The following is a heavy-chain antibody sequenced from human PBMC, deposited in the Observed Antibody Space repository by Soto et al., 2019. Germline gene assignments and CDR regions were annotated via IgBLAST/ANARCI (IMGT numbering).Heavy chain of an antibody. CDR2: ISYDGSNK. CDR3: AGATAYYYDSSDNWFDP. CDR1: GFTFSSYA. Sequence: PGGSLRLSCAASGFTFSSYAMHWVRQAPGKGLEWVAVISYDGSNKYYADSVKGRFTTSRDNSKNTLYLQMNSLRAEDAAVYYCAGATAYYYDSSDNWFDPWGQGTLVTVSS. J-gene: IGHJ5*02. D-gene: IGHD3-22*01. V-gene: IGHV3-30-3*01.